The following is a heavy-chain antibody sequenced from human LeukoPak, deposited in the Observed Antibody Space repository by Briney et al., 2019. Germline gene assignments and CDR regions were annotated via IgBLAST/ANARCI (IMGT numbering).Heavy chain of an antibody. CDR2: ISSSSSYI. J-gene: IGHJ2*01. CDR1: GFTFSSYS. Sequence: SGGSLRLSCAASGFTFSSYSMNWVRQAPGKGLEWVSSISSSSSYIYYADSVKGRFTISRDNAKNSLYLQMNSLRAEDTAVYYCARDGPNLSWYFDLWGRGTLVTVSS. CDR3: ARDGPNLSWYFDL. V-gene: IGHV3-21*01.